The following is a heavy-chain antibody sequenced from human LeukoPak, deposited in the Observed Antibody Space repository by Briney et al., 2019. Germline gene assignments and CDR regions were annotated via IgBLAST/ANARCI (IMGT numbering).Heavy chain of an antibody. D-gene: IGHD5-18*01. V-gene: IGHV4-39*01. CDR1: GGSISSSSYY. J-gene: IGHJ4*02. CDR2: IYYSGST. Sequence: PSETLSLTCTVSGGSISSSSYYWGWIRQPPGKGLEWIGSIYYSGSTYYNPSLKSRVTISVDTSKNQFSLKLSSVTAADTAVYYCARRRMTRGYSYGQPFDYWGQGTLVTVSS. CDR3: ARRRMTRGYSYGQPFDY.